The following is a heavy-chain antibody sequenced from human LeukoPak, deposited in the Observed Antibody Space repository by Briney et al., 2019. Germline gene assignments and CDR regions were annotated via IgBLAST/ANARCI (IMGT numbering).Heavy chain of an antibody. CDR3: ARADDRKYYGMDV. CDR2: INHSGST. Sequence: SETLSLTCAVYGGSFSGYYWSWIRQPPGKGLEWIGEINHSGSTNYNPSLKSRVTISVDTSKNQFSLKLSSVTAADTAVYYCARADDRKYYGMDVWGQGTTVTVSS. CDR1: GGSFSGYY. J-gene: IGHJ6*02. V-gene: IGHV4-34*01. D-gene: IGHD3-9*01.